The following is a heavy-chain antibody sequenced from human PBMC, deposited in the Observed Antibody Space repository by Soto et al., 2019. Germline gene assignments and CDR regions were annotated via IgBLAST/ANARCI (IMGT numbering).Heavy chain of an antibody. CDR1: GIPVSSNY. CDR2: LHSGGDT. CDR3: ARDGPYYYASRMDV. Sequence: EVQLVESGGGLVQPGGSLRLSCVASGIPVSSNYMTWVRQAPGKGLEWVSVLHSGGDTYYANSVKGRFTIYRHDYTKTVFLQMNSLTAEDTDVYYCARDGPYYYASRMDVWGQGTTVTVSS. D-gene: IGHD3-10*01. J-gene: IGHJ6*02. V-gene: IGHV3-53*04.